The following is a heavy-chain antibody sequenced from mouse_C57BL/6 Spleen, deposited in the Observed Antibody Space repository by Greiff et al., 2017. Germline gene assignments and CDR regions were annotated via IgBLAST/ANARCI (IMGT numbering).Heavy chain of an antibody. D-gene: IGHD2-5*01. CDR3: ARYYYSNYEGFAY. CDR1: GYPFPGYW. CDR2: SLPGSGRT. V-gene: IGHV1-9*01. Sequence: VQLQQSGAEPMKPGDSVKLSCKATGYPFPGYWIEWVKQRPGHGLEWIGESLPGSGRTNYNGKFKGKATFTADKSSNQAYMQLSSLTTEDSAIDYWARYYYSNYEGFAYWGQGTLVTVSA. J-gene: IGHJ3*01.